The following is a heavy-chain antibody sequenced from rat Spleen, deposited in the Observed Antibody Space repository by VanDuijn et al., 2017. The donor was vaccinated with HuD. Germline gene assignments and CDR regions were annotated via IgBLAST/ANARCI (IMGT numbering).Heavy chain of an antibody. D-gene: IGHD1-12*03. V-gene: IGHV5-25*01. J-gene: IGHJ2*01. CDR2: ISPSGGST. Sequence: EVQMVESGGGLVKPGRSLKLSCAASGFTFSNYYMAWVRQAPTKGLEWVASISPSGGSTYYPDSVKGRFTISRDNAKSTLYLQMDSLRSEDTATYCCATKPSYYYDGYYFDYWGQGVMVTVSS. CDR1: GFTFSNYY. CDR3: ATKPSYYYDGYYFDY.